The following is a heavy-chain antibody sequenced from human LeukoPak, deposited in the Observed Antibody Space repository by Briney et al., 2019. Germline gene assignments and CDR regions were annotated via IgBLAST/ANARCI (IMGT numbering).Heavy chain of an antibody. CDR2: INQSGST. D-gene: IGHD3-10*01. CDR1: GGSFSGYY. Sequence: KPSETLSLTCAVYGGSFSGYYWNWIRQPPGKGLEWIGEINQSGSTNYNPSLKSRVTMSVDTSKNQFSLNLSSVTAADTAVYYCATSPPRVTLVRGPIKGPNDYWGQGTLVTVSS. J-gene: IGHJ4*02. CDR3: ATSPPRVTLVRGPIKGPNDY. V-gene: IGHV4-34*01.